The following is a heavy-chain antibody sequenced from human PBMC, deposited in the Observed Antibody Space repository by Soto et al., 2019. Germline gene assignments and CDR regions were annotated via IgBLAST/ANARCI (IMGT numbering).Heavy chain of an antibody. J-gene: IGHJ3*02. CDR1: GGSVSSGSYY. D-gene: IGHD1-26*01. CDR3: ARDRVGATKAFDI. V-gene: IGHV4-61*01. CDR2: IYYSGST. Sequence: QVQRQESGPGLVKPSETLSLTCTVSGGSVSSGSYYWSWIRQPPGKGLEWIGYIYYSGSTNYNPSLKSRVTISVDTSKNQFSLKLSSVTAADTAVYYCARDRVGATKAFDIWGQGTMVTVSS.